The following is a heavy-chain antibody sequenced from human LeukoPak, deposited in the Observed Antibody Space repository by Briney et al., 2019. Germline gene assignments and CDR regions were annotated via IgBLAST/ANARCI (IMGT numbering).Heavy chain of an antibody. Sequence: SETLSLTCTVSGYSISSGYYWGWIRQPPGKGLEWIGRIYTSGSTNYNPSLKSRVTMSVDTSKNQFSLKLSSVTAADTAVYYCARGTDAFDIWGQGTMVTVSS. CDR3: ARGTDAFDI. J-gene: IGHJ3*02. V-gene: IGHV4-38-2*02. CDR2: IYTSGST. CDR1: GYSISSGYY.